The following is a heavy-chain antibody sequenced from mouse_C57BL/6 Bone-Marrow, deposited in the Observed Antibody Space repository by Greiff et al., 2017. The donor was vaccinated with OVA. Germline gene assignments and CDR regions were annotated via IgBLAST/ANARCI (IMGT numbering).Heavy chain of an antibody. Sequence: QVQLQQSGAELVKPGASVKLSCKASGYTFTSYWMQWVKQRPGQGLEWIGEIDPSDSYTNYNQKFKGKATLTEDTSSSTAYMQLSSLTSEDSAVYYCAREGDWYFDVWGTGTTVTVSS. CDR3: AREGDWYFDV. CDR2: IDPSDSYT. V-gene: IGHV1-50*01. J-gene: IGHJ1*03. CDR1: GYTFTSYW.